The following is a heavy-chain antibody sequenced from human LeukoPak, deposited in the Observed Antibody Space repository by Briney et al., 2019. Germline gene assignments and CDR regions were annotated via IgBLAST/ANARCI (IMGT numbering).Heavy chain of an antibody. CDR1: GGTFSSYA. CDR2: IIPIFGTA. J-gene: IGHJ4*02. Sequence: SVKVSCKASGGTFSSYAISWVRQAPGQGLEWMGGIIPIFGTANYAQKFQGRVTITADESTNIAYMELSSLGSEDTAVYYCVKVGGTTVAYYFDFWGQGTLVTVSS. V-gene: IGHV1-69*01. CDR3: VKVGGTTVAYYFDF. D-gene: IGHD4-23*01.